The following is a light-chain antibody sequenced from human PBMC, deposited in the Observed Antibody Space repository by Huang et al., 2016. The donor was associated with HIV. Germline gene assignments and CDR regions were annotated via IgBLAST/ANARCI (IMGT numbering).Light chain of an antibody. CDR1: QTVNSN. CDR2: GAS. J-gene: IGKJ1*01. V-gene: IGKV3-15*01. CDR3: QQYNNWLA. Sequence: EIVMTQSPATLSVSPGERATLSCRASQTVNSNLAWYRHKPGQAPRHLIYGASTRATGVPARFSGSGSGTKFTLTISSLQSEDFAVYYCQQYNNWLAFGQGTKVEIK.